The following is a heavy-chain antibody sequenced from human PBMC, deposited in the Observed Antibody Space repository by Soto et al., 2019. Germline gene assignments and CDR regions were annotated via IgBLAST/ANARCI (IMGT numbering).Heavy chain of an antibody. CDR2: IDKVGTDS. J-gene: IGHJ6*03. CDR1: EFTFSGRS. Sequence: EVQLVESGGGLVQPGGSLRLSCAASEFTFSGRSVHWVRQAPGKGLVWVSGIDKVGTDSTYADSVKGRFTSSRDNAKNTVYLQMNSRRVEATAVYYCARGWFGPDVWGKGTTVTVSS. D-gene: IGHD3-10*01. V-gene: IGHV3-74*01. CDR3: ARGWFGPDV.